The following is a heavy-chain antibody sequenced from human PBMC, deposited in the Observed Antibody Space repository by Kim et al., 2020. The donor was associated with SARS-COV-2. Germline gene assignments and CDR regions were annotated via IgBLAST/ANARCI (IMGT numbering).Heavy chain of an antibody. J-gene: IGHJ4*02. CDR2: IIPILGIA. Sequence: SVKVSCKASGGTFSSYTISWVRQAPGQGLEWMGRIIPILGIANYAQKFQGRVTITADKSTSTAYMELSSLRSEDTAVYYCARDRGYCSGGSCFLFDYWGQGTLVTVSS. V-gene: IGHV1-69*04. D-gene: IGHD2-15*01. CDR3: ARDRGYCSGGSCFLFDY. CDR1: GGTFSSYT.